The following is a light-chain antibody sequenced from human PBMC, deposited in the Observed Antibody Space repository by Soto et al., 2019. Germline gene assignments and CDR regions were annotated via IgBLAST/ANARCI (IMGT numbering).Light chain of an antibody. V-gene: IGLV1-40*01. Sequence: QSVLTQPPSVSGAPGQRVTISCTGSSSNIGAGYDVHWYQQLPGTAPKLLMYGNSNRPSGVPDRFSGSQSGTSASLAITGLQAEDEADYYCQSYDSRLSGSPWVFGGGTQLTVL. CDR1: SSNIGAGYD. CDR3: QSYDSRLSGSPWV. CDR2: GNS. J-gene: IGLJ3*02.